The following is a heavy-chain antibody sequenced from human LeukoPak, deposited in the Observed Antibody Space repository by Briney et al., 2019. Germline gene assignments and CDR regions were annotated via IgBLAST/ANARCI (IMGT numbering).Heavy chain of an antibody. CDR3: ARSRGSPGGYFDS. CDR2: IYYSGAT. V-gene: IGHV4-59*11. Sequence: PSETLSLTCIVSGDPISSHYWNWIRQPPGKGLEWIGHIYYSGATTHNPALKNRVFISVDTSKKQFSLKLTSMSAADTAVYYCARSRGSPGGYFDSWGQGMLVTVSS. CDR1: GDPISSHY. D-gene: IGHD1-26*01. J-gene: IGHJ4*02.